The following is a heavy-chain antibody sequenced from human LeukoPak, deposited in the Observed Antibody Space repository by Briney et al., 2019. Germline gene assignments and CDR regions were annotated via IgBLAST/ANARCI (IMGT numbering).Heavy chain of an antibody. CDR1: GGSISSSSYY. J-gene: IGHJ6*03. D-gene: IGHD3-10*01. Sequence: PSETLSLTRTVSGGSISSSSYYWGWIRQPPGKGLEWIGSIYYSGSTYYNPSLKSRVTISVDTSKIQFSLKLSSVTAADTAVYYCARVTYYGSGSYYNDYYYYMDVWGKGTTVTVSS. V-gene: IGHV4-39*07. CDR3: ARVTYYGSGSYYNDYYYYMDV. CDR2: IYYSGST.